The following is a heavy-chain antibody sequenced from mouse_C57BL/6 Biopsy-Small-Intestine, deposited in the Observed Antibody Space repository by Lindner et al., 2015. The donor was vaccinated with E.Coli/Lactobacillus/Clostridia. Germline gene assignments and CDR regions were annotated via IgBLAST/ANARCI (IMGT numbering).Heavy chain of an antibody. V-gene: IGHV1-53*01. CDR3: ARVAYPDFQRFPDYFDL. Sequence: SVKVSCKAVWIHLHQILYALAATGPSDKGLSGMGIISPSHGSTAYAQKFQGRVTLTRDTSTSTVYMDLTSLTSDDTAVYYCARVAYPDFQRFPDYFDLWGQGTLVTVSS. J-gene: IGHJ2*01. D-gene: IGHD2-13*01. CDR1: IHLHQIL. CDR2: ISPSHGST.